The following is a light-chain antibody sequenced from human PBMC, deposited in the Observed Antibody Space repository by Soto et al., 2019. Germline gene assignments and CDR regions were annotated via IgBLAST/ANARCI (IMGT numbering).Light chain of an antibody. CDR2: DAS. CDR3: QQYYKWPLT. J-gene: IGKJ4*01. Sequence: EIVLTQSPGTLSLSPGERATLSCRASQRVDDSHLAWYQLRPGQAPRLLIYDASTRATGIPARLSGSGSGTEFTLTISSLESQDFAVYYCQQYYKWPLTFGGGTKVDIK. CDR1: QRVDDSH. V-gene: IGKV3-15*01.